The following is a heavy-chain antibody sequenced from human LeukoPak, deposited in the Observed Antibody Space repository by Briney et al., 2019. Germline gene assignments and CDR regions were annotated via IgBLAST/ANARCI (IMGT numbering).Heavy chain of an antibody. Sequence: GGSLRLSCAASGFTFSSYGMHWVRQAPGKGLEWVAVISYDGSNKYYADSVKGRFTISRDNSKNTLYLQMNSLRAEDTAVYYCARKYGGNSMPLKHWGQGTLVTVSS. J-gene: IGHJ4*02. CDR2: ISYDGSNK. CDR3: ARKYGGNSMPLKH. D-gene: IGHD2-21*02. V-gene: IGHV3-30*03. CDR1: GFTFSSYG.